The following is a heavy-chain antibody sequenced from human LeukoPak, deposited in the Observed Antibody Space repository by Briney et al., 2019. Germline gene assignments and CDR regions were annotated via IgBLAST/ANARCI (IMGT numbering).Heavy chain of an antibody. J-gene: IGHJ3*02. Sequence: GGSLRLSCAASGFTVSSNYMSWVRQAPGKGLEWVSVIYSGGSTYYADSVKGRFTISRDNSKNTLYLQMNSLRAEDTAVYYCAKEHGSGWHDAFDIWGQGTMVTVSS. CDR1: GFTVSSNY. CDR3: AKEHGSGWHDAFDI. D-gene: IGHD6-19*01. CDR2: IYSGGST. V-gene: IGHV3-53*01.